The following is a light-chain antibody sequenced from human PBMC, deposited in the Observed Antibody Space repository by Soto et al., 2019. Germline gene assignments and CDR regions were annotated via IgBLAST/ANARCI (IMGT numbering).Light chain of an antibody. CDR2: GAS. CDR3: QQYGSSPPYT. J-gene: IGKJ2*01. CDR1: HSVISTY. V-gene: IGKV3-20*01. Sequence: EIVLTQSPGTLSLSPGERATLSCRASHSVISTYLAWYQQKPGQDPRLLLYGASSRATGIPDRFSGSGSGTDFTLTISRLVPEDFAVYYCQQYGSSPPYTFGQGTKLEIK.